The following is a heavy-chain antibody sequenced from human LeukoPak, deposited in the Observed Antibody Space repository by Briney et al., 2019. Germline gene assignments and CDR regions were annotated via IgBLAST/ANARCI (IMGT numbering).Heavy chain of an antibody. V-gene: IGHV1-18*01. Sequence: SVKVSCKASGYTFTSYGISWVRQAPGQGLGWMGWISAYNGNTNYAQKLQGRVTMTTDTSTSTAYMELRSLRSDDTAVYYCARLADFWSSYGSSNYYYYYMDVWGKGTTVTVSS. D-gene: IGHD3-3*01. J-gene: IGHJ6*03. CDR1: GYTFTSYG. CDR3: ARLADFWSSYGSSNYYYYYMDV. CDR2: ISAYNGNT.